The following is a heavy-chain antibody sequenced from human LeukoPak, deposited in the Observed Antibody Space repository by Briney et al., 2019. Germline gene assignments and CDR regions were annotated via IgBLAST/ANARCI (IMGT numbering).Heavy chain of an antibody. CDR3: ARAFGGSSSWSDYYYYYMDV. D-gene: IGHD6-13*01. V-gene: IGHV4-4*07. J-gene: IGHJ6*03. CDR1: GGSISSYY. Sequence: KPSETLSLTCTVSGGSISSYYWSWIRQPAGKGLEWIGRIYTSGSTKYNPSLKSRVTMSVDTSKNQFSLKLSSVTAADTAVYYCARAFGGSSSWSDYYYYYMDVWGKGTTVTVSS. CDR2: IYTSGST.